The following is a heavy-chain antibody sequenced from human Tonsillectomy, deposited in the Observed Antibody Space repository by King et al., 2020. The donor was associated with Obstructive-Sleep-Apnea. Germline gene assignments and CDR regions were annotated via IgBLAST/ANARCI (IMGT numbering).Heavy chain of an antibody. V-gene: IGHV4-34*01. J-gene: IGHJ4*01. Sequence: VQLQQWGAGLLKASETLSLTCAVYGGSFSGYYWTWSRQPPGKGLEWIGEINHSGSTNYNPSLKSRVTISVDTSKNQFSLKLSSVTAADTAVYYCARGYYGPGAWGHGTLVTVSA. D-gene: IGHD3-10*01. CDR2: INHSGST. CDR1: GGSFSGYY. CDR3: ARGYYGPGA.